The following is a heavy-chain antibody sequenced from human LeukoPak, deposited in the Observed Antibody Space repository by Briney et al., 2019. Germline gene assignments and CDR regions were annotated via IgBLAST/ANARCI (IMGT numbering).Heavy chain of an antibody. V-gene: IGHV4-34*01. CDR1: GGSFSGYY. D-gene: IGHD2-2*02. Sequence: SETLSLTCAVYGGSFSGYYWSWIRQPPGKGLEWIGEINHSGSTNYNPSLKSRVTISVDTSKNQFSLKLSSVTAADTAVYYCAREMGVVCSSTSCYMGAYYFDYWGQGTLVTVSS. CDR2: INHSGST. J-gene: IGHJ4*02. CDR3: AREMGVVCSSTSCYMGAYYFDY.